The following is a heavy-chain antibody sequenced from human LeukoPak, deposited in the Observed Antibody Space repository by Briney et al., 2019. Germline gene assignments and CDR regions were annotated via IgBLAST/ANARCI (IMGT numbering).Heavy chain of an antibody. CDR1: GCNFDDYT. D-gene: IGHD5-24*01. CDR3: AKDGGMTTNAFDI. V-gene: IGHV3-43*01. CDR2: ISWDGGSI. Sequence: PGKPLTLSCTASGCNFDDYTMHWVRQTQGKGLEWVSLISWDGGSIFYADSVKGRFSVSRDNSKKSLYMQMNSLRTEDTALYHCAKDGGMTTNAFDIWGQGTMVTVSS. J-gene: IGHJ3*02.